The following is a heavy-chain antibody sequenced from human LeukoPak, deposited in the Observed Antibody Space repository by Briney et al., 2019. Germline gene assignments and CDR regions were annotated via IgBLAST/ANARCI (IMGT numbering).Heavy chain of an antibody. D-gene: IGHD3-22*01. V-gene: IGHV1-69*13. Sequence: GASVKVSCKASGYTFTSYDINWVRQAPGQGLEWMGGIIPIFGTANYAQKFQGRVTITADESTSTAYMELSSLRSEDTAVYYCARGTGGSGYYSIWGQGTLVTVSS. J-gene: IGHJ4*02. CDR3: ARGTGGSGYYSI. CDR2: IIPIFGTA. CDR1: GYTFTSYD.